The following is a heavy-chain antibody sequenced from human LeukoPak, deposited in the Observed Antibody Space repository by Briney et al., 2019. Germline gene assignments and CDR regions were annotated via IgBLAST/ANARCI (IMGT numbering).Heavy chain of an antibody. J-gene: IGHJ3*02. CDR2: IYYSGST. Sequence: SETLSLTCTVSGGSISSSSYYWGWIRQPPGKGLEWIGSIYYSGSTYYNPSLKSRVTISVDTPKNQFSLKLSSVTAADTAVYYCASPFSGSYSSDAFDIWGQGTMVTVSS. CDR3: ASPFSGSYSSDAFDI. CDR1: GGSISSSSYY. D-gene: IGHD3-10*01. V-gene: IGHV4-39*01.